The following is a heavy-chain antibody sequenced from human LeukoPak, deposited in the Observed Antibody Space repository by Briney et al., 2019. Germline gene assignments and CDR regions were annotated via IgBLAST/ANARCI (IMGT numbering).Heavy chain of an antibody. Sequence: HAGGSLRLSCAASGFTLSSYEMTWFRQAPGKGLEWVSSIGYSGGDTHYADSVKGRFTISRDNAKNSLYLQMNSLRAEDTALYYCARGVDYGSGSYYNYYYYMDVWGKGTTVTVSS. J-gene: IGHJ6*03. CDR2: IGYSGGDT. CDR3: ARGVDYGSGSYYNYYYYMDV. V-gene: IGHV3-23*01. D-gene: IGHD3-10*01. CDR1: GFTLSSYE.